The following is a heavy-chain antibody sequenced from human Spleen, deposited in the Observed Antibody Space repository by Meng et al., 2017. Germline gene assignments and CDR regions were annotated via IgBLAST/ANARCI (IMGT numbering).Heavy chain of an antibody. CDR3: ARGVTMVRGTTWDWFDP. CDR1: GGSFSDYY. CDR2: INHSGST. D-gene: IGHD3-10*01. V-gene: IGHV4-34*01. Sequence: QGRLRPWGAGLLKPLETLSLTCAVYGGSFSDYYWSWIRQPPGKGLEWIGEINHSGSTNYNPSLESRATISVDTSQNNLSLKLSSVTAADTAVYYCARGVTMVRGTTWDWFDPWGQGTLVTVSS. J-gene: IGHJ5*02.